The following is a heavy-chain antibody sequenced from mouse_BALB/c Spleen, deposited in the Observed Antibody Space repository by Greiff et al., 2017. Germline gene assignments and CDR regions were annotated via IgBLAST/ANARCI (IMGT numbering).Heavy chain of an antibody. CDR2: ISSGGSYT. Sequence: EVQGVESGGGLVKPGGSLKLSCAASGFTFSSYAMSWVRQSPEKRLEWVAEISSGGSYTYYPDTVTGRFTISRDNAKNTLYLEMSSLRSEDTAMYYCARAQLVYWYFDVWGAGTTVTVSS. CDR1: GFTFSSYA. CDR3: ARAQLVYWYFDV. J-gene: IGHJ1*01. D-gene: IGHD4-1*02. V-gene: IGHV5-9-4*01.